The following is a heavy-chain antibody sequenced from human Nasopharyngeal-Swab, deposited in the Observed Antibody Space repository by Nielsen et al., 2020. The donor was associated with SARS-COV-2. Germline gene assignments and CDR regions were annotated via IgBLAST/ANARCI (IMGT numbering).Heavy chain of an antibody. CDR1: GFTFNRYT. V-gene: IGHV3-30-3*01. J-gene: IGHJ4*02. CDR2: ISYDGSNK. Sequence: GESLKISCAASGFTFNRYTMHWVRQAPGKGLEWVAVISYDGSNKYYADSVKGRFTISRDISKNTLYLQMNSLRAEDTAVFYCASTPLDSSGYYYAFHYWGRGTLVTVSS. D-gene: IGHD3-22*01. CDR3: ASTPLDSSGYYYAFHY.